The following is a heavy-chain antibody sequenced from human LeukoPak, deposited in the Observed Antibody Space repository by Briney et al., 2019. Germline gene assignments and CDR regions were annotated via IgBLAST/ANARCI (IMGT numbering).Heavy chain of an antibody. J-gene: IGHJ3*01. V-gene: IGHV1-18*01. Sequence: ASVKVFCKASGYXFPRYGMSWVRQAPGQGLKWMAWISAYNGNTDYAQKLQGRVTMTTDTSTSTAYMELRSLRSDDTAVYYCARARYLTGSRDDAFDFWGQGTVVTVSA. D-gene: IGHD1-26*01. CDR2: ISAYNGNT. CDR3: ARARYLTGSRDDAFDF. CDR1: GYXFPRYG.